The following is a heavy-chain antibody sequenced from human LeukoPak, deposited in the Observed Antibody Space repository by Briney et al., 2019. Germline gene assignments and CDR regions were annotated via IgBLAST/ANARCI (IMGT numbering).Heavy chain of an antibody. D-gene: IGHD2-21*02. J-gene: IGHJ4*02. CDR1: GGSISSSNW. CDR2: IYHSGST. V-gene: IGHV4-4*02. Sequence: SETLSLTCAVSGGSISSSNWWSWVRQPPGQGLEWIGEIYHSGSTNYNPSLKSRVTISVDKSKNQFSLKLSSVTAADTAVYYCAREAYCGGDCYEDYWGQGTLVTVSS. CDR3: AREAYCGGDCYEDY.